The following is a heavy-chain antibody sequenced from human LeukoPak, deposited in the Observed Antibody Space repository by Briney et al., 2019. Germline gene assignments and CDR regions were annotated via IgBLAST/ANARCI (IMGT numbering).Heavy chain of an antibody. J-gene: IGHJ1*01. Sequence: XTFXXXYMXWVRQAPGQGLEWMGWINPNSGGTNYAQKFQGRVTMTRDTSISTAYMELSRLRSDDTAVYYCARDGSGPEYFQHWGQGTLVTVSS. CDR3: ARDGSGPEYFQH. V-gene: IGHV1-2*02. CDR2: INPNSGGT. D-gene: IGHD6-19*01. CDR1: XTFXXXY.